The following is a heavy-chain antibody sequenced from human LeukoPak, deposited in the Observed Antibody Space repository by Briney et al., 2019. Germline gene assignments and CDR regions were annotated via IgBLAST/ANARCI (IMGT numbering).Heavy chain of an antibody. CDR2: MNPNSGNT. D-gene: IGHD2-8*01. Sequence: ASVKVSCKASGYTFTSYDINWVRQATGQGLERMGWMNPNSGNTGYAQKFQGRVTMTRNTSISTAYMELNSLKSEDTAVYFCGRGRGNGRPENYFDYWGQGTLVTVSS. V-gene: IGHV1-8*01. J-gene: IGHJ4*02. CDR1: GYTFTSYD. CDR3: GRGRGNGRPENYFDY.